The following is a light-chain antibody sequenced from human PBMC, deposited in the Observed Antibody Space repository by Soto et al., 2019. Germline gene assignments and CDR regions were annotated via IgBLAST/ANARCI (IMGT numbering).Light chain of an antibody. CDR3: SSYAGSSNFAV. V-gene: IGLV2-8*01. J-gene: IGLJ2*01. Sequence: QSVLTQPPSASGSPGQSVTISCSGTSSDVGGYDYVSWYQQHPGKAPKLMIYEVSKRPSGVPDRFFGSKSGNTASLTVSGLQAEDEADYYCSSYAGSSNFAVFGGGTKLTVL. CDR2: EVS. CDR1: SSDVGGYDY.